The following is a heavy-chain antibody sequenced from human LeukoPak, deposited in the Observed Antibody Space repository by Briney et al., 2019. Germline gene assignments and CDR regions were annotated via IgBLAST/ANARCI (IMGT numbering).Heavy chain of an antibody. V-gene: IGHV3-48*02. J-gene: IGHJ4*02. Sequence: PGGSLRLSCAVSGSTFSDYTMNWVRQAPGKGLEWVSYISKSSSTMYYADSVKGRFTISRDNAKNSLYLQMNSLRDEDTAVYYCAKGDYSFDYWGQGTLVTVSS. CDR1: GSTFSDYT. CDR3: AKGDYSFDY. CDR2: ISKSSSTM.